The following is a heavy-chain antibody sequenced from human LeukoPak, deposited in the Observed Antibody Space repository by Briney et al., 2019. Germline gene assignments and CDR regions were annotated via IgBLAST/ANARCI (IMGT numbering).Heavy chain of an antibody. Sequence: ASVKVSCKASGYTFTSYYMHWVRQAPGQGLEWMGIINTSGGSTSYAQKFQGRVTMTRDTSTSTVYMELSSLRSEDTAVYYCARESFTVTSDYYMDVWGKGTTVTVSS. CDR3: ARESFTVTSDYYMDV. V-gene: IGHV1-46*01. J-gene: IGHJ6*03. D-gene: IGHD4-17*01. CDR2: INTSGGST. CDR1: GYTFTSYY.